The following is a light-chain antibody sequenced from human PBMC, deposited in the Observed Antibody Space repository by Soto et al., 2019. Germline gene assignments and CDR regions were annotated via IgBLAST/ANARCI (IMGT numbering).Light chain of an antibody. CDR2: GAS. CDR1: QSVSTN. Sequence: EIVMTQSPATLSVSPGERATLSCRASQSVSTNLAWYHQKPGQAPRLLIYGASTRATGIPARFSGSGSGTEYTLTISSLQSEYFAVYYCQQCNTWHPFGRGTKVEIK. J-gene: IGKJ4*02. V-gene: IGKV3-15*01. CDR3: QQCNTWHP.